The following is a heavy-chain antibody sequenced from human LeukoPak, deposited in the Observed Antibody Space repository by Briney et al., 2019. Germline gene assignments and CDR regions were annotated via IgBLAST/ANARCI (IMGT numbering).Heavy chain of an antibody. V-gene: IGHV3-53*01. CDR2: IYSGGST. CDR3: ARDRRGGSGWYYFDS. CDR1: GFTVSSNY. J-gene: IGHJ4*02. D-gene: IGHD6-19*01. Sequence: PGGSLRLSCAASGFTVSSNYMSWVRQAPGKGLEWVSVIYSGGSTYYADSVKGRFTISRDNSKNTLYLQMNSLRAADTAVYYCARDRRGGSGWYYFDSWGQGTLVTVSS.